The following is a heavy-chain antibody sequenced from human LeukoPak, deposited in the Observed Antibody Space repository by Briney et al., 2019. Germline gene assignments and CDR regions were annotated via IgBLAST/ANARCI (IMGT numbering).Heavy chain of an antibody. Sequence: GGSLRLSCAASGFIFSSYSMSWVRKAPGKGLEWVSVITGSGGNTYYADSVKGRFTISKDNSKNTVYLQMNSLRAEDTAVYYCARDVYYYDSSGQGTYYYYGMDVWGQGTTVTVSS. CDR2: ITGSGGNT. V-gene: IGHV3-23*01. CDR3: ARDVYYYDSSGQGTYYYYGMDV. J-gene: IGHJ6*02. D-gene: IGHD3-22*01. CDR1: GFIFSSYS.